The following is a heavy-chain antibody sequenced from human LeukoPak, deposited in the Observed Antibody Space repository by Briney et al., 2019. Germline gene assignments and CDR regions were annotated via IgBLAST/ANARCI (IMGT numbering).Heavy chain of an antibody. CDR3: VRESIRTVGDFDF. D-gene: IGHD1-14*01. V-gene: IGHV4-59*01. CDR2: IYYSGST. CDR1: GGSISSYY. Sequence: SETLSLTCTVSGGSISSYYWSWIRQPPGKGLEWIGYIYYSGSTNYNPSLKSRVTISVDTSKNQFSLKLSSVTAADTAVYYCVRESIRTVGDFDFWGQGTLASVSS. J-gene: IGHJ4*02.